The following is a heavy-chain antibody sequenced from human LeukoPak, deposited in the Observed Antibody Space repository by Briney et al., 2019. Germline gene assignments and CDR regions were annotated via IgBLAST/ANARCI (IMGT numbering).Heavy chain of an antibody. CDR3: ASGADSSNYFLYY. D-gene: IGHD3-22*01. J-gene: IGHJ4*02. CDR2: IYYSGST. V-gene: IGHV4-39*07. CDR1: GDSISSSSYY. Sequence: SETLSLTCTVSGDSISSSSYYWGWLRQPPGKGLEWIGSIYYSGSTYYNPSLKSRVTISVDTSKNQFSLKLSSVTAADTAVYYCASGADSSNYFLYYWGQGILVTVSS.